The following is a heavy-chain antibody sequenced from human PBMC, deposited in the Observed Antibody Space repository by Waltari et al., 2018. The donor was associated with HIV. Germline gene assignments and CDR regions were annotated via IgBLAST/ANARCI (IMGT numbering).Heavy chain of an antibody. Sequence: EVQLVESGGGLVKPGGSLRLSCAASGFTFSNAWMSWVRQAPGKGLEWVGRIKSKTDGGTTDYAAPVKGRFTISRDDSKNTLYLQMNSLKTEDTAVYYCTTSIAAAGGLYYYYGMDVWGQGTTVTVSS. V-gene: IGHV3-15*01. CDR1: GFTFSNAW. CDR3: TTSIAAAGGLYYYYGMDV. J-gene: IGHJ6*02. CDR2: IKSKTDGGTT. D-gene: IGHD6-13*01.